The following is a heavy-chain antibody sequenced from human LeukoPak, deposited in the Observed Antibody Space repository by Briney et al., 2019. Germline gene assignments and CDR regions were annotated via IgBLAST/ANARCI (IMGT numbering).Heavy chain of an antibody. CDR1: GGTFSSYA. V-gene: IGHV1-69*13. CDR3: ARDRRYYYDSSTSPMAFGDALDI. CDR2: IIPIFGTA. Sequence: ASVKVSCKASGGTFSSYAISWVRQAPGQGLEWMGGIIPIFGTANYAQKFQGRVTITADESTSTAYMELSSLRSEDTAVYYCARDRRYYYDSSTSPMAFGDALDIWGQGTMVTVSS. D-gene: IGHD3-22*01. J-gene: IGHJ3*02.